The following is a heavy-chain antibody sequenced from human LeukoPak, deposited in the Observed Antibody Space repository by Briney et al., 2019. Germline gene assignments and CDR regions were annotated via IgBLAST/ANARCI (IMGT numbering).Heavy chain of an antibody. CDR3: ANEIRPNDY. J-gene: IGHJ4*02. D-gene: IGHD4-17*01. V-gene: IGHV3-23*01. CDR2: ISISGTKT. Sequence: PGGSLRLSCAASEFDFSTHAVTWVRQAPGKGLEWVSAISISGTKTYYADSVKGRFTISRDNSKNTLYPQMYSLRAEDTAVYYCANEIRPNDYWGQGTLVTVSS. CDR1: EFDFSTHA.